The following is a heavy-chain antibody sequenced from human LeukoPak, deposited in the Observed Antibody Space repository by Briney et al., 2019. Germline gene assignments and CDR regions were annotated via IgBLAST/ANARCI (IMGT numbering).Heavy chain of an antibody. CDR1: GNSFSNYW. CDR2: IYPGDSDT. D-gene: IGHD3-10*01. J-gene: IGHJ4*02. CDR3: ARHPATYYGSGSYFDY. V-gene: IGHV5-51*01. Sequence: GESLKISCKGSGNSFSNYWIGWVRQLPGRGLEWMGIIYPGDSDTRYNPSFQGQVTISADKSISTAYLQWSSLKASDTAMYYCARHPATYYGSGSYFDYWGQGTLVTVSS.